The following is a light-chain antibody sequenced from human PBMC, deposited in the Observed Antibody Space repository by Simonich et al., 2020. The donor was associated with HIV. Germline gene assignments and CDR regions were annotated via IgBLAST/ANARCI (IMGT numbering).Light chain of an antibody. CDR2: LGS. Sequence: DIVMTQSPLPLPVTPGEPASISCRTSQSLLHSNGYNYLDWYLQKPGQSPQLLIYLGSNRASGVPDRFSGRGSGTDFTLKISRVEAEDVGVYYCMQALQTPTFGPGTKVDIK. CDR1: QSLLHSNGYNY. CDR3: MQALQTPT. V-gene: IGKV2-28*01. J-gene: IGKJ3*01.